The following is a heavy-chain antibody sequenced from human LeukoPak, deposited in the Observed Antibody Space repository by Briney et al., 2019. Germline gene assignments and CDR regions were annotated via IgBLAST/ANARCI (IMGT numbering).Heavy chain of an antibody. CDR3: ARGKAAAPSTLPFDP. CDR1: GGSINYYY. D-gene: IGHD6-13*01. V-gene: IGHV4-59*01. Sequence: SETLSLTCTVSGGSINYYYWKWIRQPPGKGLEWIGHIYYSGSTNYNSSLKSRVTISVDTSRNQFSLKLSSLTAEDPAVYYCARGKAAAPSTLPFDPWGQGTLVTVSS. CDR2: IYYSGST. J-gene: IGHJ5*02.